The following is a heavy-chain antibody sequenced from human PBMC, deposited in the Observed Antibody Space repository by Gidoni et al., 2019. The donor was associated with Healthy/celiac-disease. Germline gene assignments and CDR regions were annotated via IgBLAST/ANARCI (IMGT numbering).Heavy chain of an antibody. CDR2: IYYSGST. D-gene: IGHD3-10*01. Sequence: GGSISSSSYYWGWIRQPPGKGLEWIGSIYYSGSTYYNPSLKSRVTISVDTSKNQFSLKLSSVTAADTAVYYCHSYGSGSYYNILYYYYGMDVWGQGTTVTVSS. CDR1: GGSISSSSYY. V-gene: IGHV4-39*01. J-gene: IGHJ6*02. CDR3: HSYGSGSYYNILYYYYGMDV.